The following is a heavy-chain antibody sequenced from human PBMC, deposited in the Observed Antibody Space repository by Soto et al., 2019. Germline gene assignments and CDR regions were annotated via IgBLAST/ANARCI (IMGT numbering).Heavy chain of an antibody. Sequence: GGSLRLSCAASGFTLSSYWIHWVRQAPGKGLVWVSHISSDGSSTYYADSVKGRFTISRDNAKNTLYLQMNSLRAEDTAVYYCASSPHGFDIWGQGTMVTVSS. CDR2: ISSDGSST. J-gene: IGHJ3*02. CDR1: GFTLSSYW. CDR3: ASSPHGFDI. V-gene: IGHV3-74*01.